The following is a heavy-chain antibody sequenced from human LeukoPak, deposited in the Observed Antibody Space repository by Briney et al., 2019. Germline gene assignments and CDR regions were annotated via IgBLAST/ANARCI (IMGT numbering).Heavy chain of an antibody. Sequence: SETLSLTCTVSGGSVSSGSYYWSWIRQPPGKGLEWIGYIYYSGSTNYSPSLKSRVTISVDTSKNQFSLKLSSVTAADTAVYYCARSRYYDILTGYYRGLDFDYWGQGTLVTVSS. D-gene: IGHD3-9*01. J-gene: IGHJ4*02. V-gene: IGHV4-61*01. CDR1: GGSVSSGSYY. CDR3: ARSRYYDILTGYYRGLDFDY. CDR2: IYYSGST.